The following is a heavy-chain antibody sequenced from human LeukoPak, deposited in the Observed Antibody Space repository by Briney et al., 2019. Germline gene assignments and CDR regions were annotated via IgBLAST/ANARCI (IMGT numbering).Heavy chain of an antibody. CDR2: INPNSGGT. V-gene: IGHV1-2*02. D-gene: IGHD3-16*02. CDR1: GCTFTGYY. Sequence: GASVKASCKASGCTFTGYYMHWVRQAPGQGLEWMGWINPNSGGTNYAQKFQGRVTMTRDTSISTAYMELSRLRSDDTAVYYCARDGDYVWGSYRYTQFDHWGQGTLVTVSS. J-gene: IGHJ4*02. CDR3: ARDGDYVWGSYRYTQFDH.